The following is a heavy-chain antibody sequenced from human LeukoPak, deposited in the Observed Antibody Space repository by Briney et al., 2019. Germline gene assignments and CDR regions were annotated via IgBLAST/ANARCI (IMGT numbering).Heavy chain of an antibody. CDR2: IYYTGST. V-gene: IGHV4-59*01. J-gene: IGHJ4*02. D-gene: IGHD1-26*01. CDR1: GGSLSSYY. Sequence: SETLSLTCTVSGGSLSSYYWSWIRQSPGKGLEWIGYIYYTGSTNYNPSLKSRVTISIDTSKNQFPLRLSSVTAADTAIYYCARAELVGAIDWGQGTLVTVSS. CDR3: ARAELVGAID.